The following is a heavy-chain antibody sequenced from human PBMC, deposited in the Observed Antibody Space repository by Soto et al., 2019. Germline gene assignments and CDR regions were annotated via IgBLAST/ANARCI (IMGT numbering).Heavy chain of an antibody. Sequence: SETLSLTCTVSGGSLSTYYWSWIRRPPGMGLEWIASISDSGTTNYNSSLKSRVTISIGTSKKQFSLKFNSVTAADTAVYYCAREGYNFGPFDYWGQGALVTVPQ. CDR3: AREGYNFGPFDY. CDR2: ISDSGTT. J-gene: IGHJ4*02. D-gene: IGHD5-18*01. V-gene: IGHV4-59*01. CDR1: GGSLSTYY.